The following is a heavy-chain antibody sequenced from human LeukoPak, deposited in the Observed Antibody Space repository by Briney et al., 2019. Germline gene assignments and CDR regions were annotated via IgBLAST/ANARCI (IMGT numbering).Heavy chain of an antibody. CDR1: GYTFSDYD. J-gene: IGHJ6*03. CDR3: ARVVMKAFYYYYMDV. D-gene: IGHD2-21*01. V-gene: IGHV1-8*01. Sequence: ASVRVSCKASGYTFSDYDVNWVRQAPGQGLEWMGWMNPTSGDTGYAQKFQGRVTMTRSMSKNTAYMELSRLRSEDTAVYFCARVVMKAFYYYYMDVWGKGTTIIISS. CDR2: MNPTSGDT.